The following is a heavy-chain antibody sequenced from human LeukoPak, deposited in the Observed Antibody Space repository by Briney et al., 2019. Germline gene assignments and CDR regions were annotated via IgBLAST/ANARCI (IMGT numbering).Heavy chain of an antibody. CDR1: GFTFSTYE. CDR3: ASYPWSSSWYIAH. CDR2: ISSSGSTK. J-gene: IGHJ4*02. V-gene: IGHV3-48*03. Sequence: HPGGSLRLSCAASGFTFSTYEMNWVRQAPGKGLEWVSYISSSGSTKYYADSVKGRFTISRDNAKNSLYLQMNSLRAEDTAVYFCASYPWSSSWYIAHWGQGILVTVSS. D-gene: IGHD6-13*01.